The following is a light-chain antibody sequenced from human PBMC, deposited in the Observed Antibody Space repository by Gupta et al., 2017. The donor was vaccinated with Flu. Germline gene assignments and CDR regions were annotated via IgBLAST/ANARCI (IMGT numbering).Light chain of an antibody. J-gene: IGKJ2*01. CDR1: QSVNIY. CDR2: DAS. CDR3: QQRSGLPMYT. V-gene: IGKV3-11*01. Sequence: EIVLTQSPATLSLSPGDRAILSCRASQSVNIYLAWYQQKPGQPPRLLMFDASKRAAGIPDRFSGSGSGTDFTRTISTLEPEDFAVYYCQQRSGLPMYTFGQGTXLE.